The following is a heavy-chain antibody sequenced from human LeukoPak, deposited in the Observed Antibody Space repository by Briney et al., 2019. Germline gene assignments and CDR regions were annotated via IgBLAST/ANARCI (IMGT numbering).Heavy chain of an antibody. CDR3: ATGIWDSSGYYYGEYDY. D-gene: IGHD3-22*01. V-gene: IGHV1-24*01. J-gene: IGHJ4*02. Sequence: ASVKVSCKVSGYTLTELSMHWVRQAPGKGLEWMGGFDPEDGETIYAQKFQGRVTMTEDTSTDTAYMELSSLRSEDTAVYYCATGIWDSSGYYYGEYDYWGQGTLVTVSS. CDR2: FDPEDGET. CDR1: GYTLTELS.